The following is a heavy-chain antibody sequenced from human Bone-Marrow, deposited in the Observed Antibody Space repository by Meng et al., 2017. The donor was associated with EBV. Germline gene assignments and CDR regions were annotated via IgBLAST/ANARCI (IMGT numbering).Heavy chain of an antibody. CDR2: IWYDGSNK. D-gene: IGHD3-9*01. Sequence: QVQLVESGXXXXXPXRSXRLSWSASGFSFGSYGMHWVRQAPGKGLEWVAVIWYDGSNKYYAESVKGRFTISRENSKNTLYLQMNSLRAEDTAVYYCARAVSYYDILSGFSHWGQGTLVTVSS. J-gene: IGHJ4*02. V-gene: IGHV3-33*01. CDR1: GFSFGSYG. CDR3: ARAVSYYDILSGFSH.